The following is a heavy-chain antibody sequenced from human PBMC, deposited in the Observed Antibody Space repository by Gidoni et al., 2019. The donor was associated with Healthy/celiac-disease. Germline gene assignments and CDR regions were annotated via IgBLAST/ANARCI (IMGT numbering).Heavy chain of an antibody. V-gene: IGHV3-15*01. CDR1: GFTFSNAW. CDR2: IKSKTDGGTT. Sequence: EVQLVESGGGLVKPGVSLRLSCAASGFTFSNAWMCWVRPAPGKGLEWVGRIKSKTDGGTTDYAAPVKGRFTISRDDSKNTLYLQMNSLKTEDTAVYYCTTTETIFGVVITPVDYWGQGTLVTVSS. CDR3: TTTETIFGVVITPVDY. D-gene: IGHD3-3*01. J-gene: IGHJ4*02.